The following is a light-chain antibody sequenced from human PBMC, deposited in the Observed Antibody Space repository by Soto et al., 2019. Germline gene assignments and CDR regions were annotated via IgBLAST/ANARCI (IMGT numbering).Light chain of an antibody. CDR1: QSISSY. J-gene: IGKJ4*01. Sequence: DIQMTQSPSSLSASVGDRVTITCRASQSISSYLHWYQHKPGKAPKLLIYAASSLHSGVPSRFSGSGSETDFTLTISSLQPEDFATYYCQHSYSTPRTFGGGTKVEIK. CDR3: QHSYSTPRT. CDR2: AAS. V-gene: IGKV1-39*01.